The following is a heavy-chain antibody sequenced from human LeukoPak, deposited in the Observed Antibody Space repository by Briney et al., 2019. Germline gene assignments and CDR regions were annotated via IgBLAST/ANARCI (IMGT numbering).Heavy chain of an antibody. V-gene: IGHV4-39*07. J-gene: IGHJ4*02. CDR3: ARGPGSSWGYYFDY. CDR2: IYYSGST. D-gene: IGHD6-13*01. CDR1: GGSISSYY. Sequence: SETLSLTCIVSGGSISSYYWGWVRQPPGKGLEWIGSIYYSGSTYYNPSLKSRVTISVDTSKNQFSLKLSSVTAADTAVYYCARGPGSSWGYYFDYWGQGTLVTVSS.